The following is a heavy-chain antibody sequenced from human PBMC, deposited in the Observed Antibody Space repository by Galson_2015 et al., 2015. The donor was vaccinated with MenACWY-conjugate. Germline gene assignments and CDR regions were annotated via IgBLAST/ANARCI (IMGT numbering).Heavy chain of an antibody. V-gene: IGHV4-39*07. J-gene: IGHJ2*01. CDR3: ARDQWRSGYDTSGYPFDV. CDR1: GGSISRTSYS. D-gene: IGHD3-22*01. Sequence: ETLSLTCAVSGGSISRTSYSWGWIRQPPGKGLEWIATIYYSESTYYNPSLKSRVTISLDTSKNQFSLRLSSVTAADTAVYYCARDQWRSGYDTSGYPFDVWGRGTLVTVSS. CDR2: IYYSEST.